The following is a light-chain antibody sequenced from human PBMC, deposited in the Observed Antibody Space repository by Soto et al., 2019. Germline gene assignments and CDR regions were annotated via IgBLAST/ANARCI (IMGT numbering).Light chain of an antibody. V-gene: IGKV1-39*01. CDR3: QQGHSTPYT. J-gene: IGKJ2*01. CDR1: QSVRNN. Sequence: DIQMSQSPSSLSASVGDRVTITCRASQSVRNNVNWYQQKPGKAPKLLISTASSLRSGVPSRFSGSGSGTTFILTISSLQPEDFATYYCQQGHSTPYTFGQGTKVEIK. CDR2: TAS.